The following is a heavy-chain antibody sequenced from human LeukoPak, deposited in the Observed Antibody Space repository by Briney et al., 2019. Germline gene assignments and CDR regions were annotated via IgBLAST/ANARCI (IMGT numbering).Heavy chain of an antibody. CDR1: GFTFSSYA. CDR3: AREGISSYSSSSSFDY. Sequence: GSLRLSCAASGFTFSSYAMSWVRQAPGKGLEWVSAISGSGGNTYYADSVKGRFTISRDNSKNTLYLQMNSLRAEDTAVYYCAREGISSYSSSSSFDYWGQGTLVTVSS. CDR2: ISGSGGNT. J-gene: IGHJ4*02. V-gene: IGHV3-23*01. D-gene: IGHD6-6*01.